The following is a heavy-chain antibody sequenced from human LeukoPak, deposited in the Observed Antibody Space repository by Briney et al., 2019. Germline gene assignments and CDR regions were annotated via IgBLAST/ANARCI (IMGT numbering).Heavy chain of an antibody. CDR1: GFTFSSYA. J-gene: IGHJ4*02. D-gene: IGHD3-16*01. Sequence: GGSLRLSCEASGFTFSSYAMSWVRQAPGKGLEWVSGITGSSGSTYYAESVKGRFTISRDTSKNTLYLQMNSLRAEDTAVYYCAKDWGYWGQGTLVTVSS. V-gene: IGHV3-23*01. CDR2: ITGSSGST. CDR3: AKDWGY.